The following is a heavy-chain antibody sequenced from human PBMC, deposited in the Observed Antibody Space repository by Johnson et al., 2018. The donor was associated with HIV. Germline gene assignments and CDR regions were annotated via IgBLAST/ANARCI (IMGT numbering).Heavy chain of an antibody. CDR2: IYSGGST. CDR3: AKDQYRKLTTVAGI. CDR1: GFTFSNYA. J-gene: IGHJ3*02. D-gene: IGHD4-17*01. Sequence: QVQLVESGGGVVQPGRSLRLSCTASGFTFSNYAIHWVRQAPGKGLEWVSVIYSGGSTYYADSVRGRFTLSRDNSKNTVYLQMNSLRAEDTAVYYCAKDQYRKLTTVAGIWGQGTMVTVSS. V-gene: IGHV3-NL1*01.